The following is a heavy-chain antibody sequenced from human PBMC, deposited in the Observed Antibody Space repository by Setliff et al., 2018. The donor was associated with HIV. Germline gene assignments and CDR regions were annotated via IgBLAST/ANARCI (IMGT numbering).Heavy chain of an antibody. CDR3: ARHMPYSGSGSYAFDS. CDR1: VGSFSGYY. CDR2: ISHSGRT. V-gene: IGHV4-34*01. Sequence: SETLSLTCAVYVGSFSGYYWSWIRQPPGKGLEWIGEISHSGRTNYNPSLKSRVTISVDTSKNQFSLKLSSVTAADTAIYYCARHMPYSGSGSYAFDSWGQGTLVTVSS. J-gene: IGHJ4*02. D-gene: IGHD3-10*01.